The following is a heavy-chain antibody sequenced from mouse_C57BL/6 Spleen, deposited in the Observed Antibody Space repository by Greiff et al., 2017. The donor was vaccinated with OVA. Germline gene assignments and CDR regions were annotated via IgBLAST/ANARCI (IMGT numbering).Heavy chain of an antibody. J-gene: IGHJ2*01. CDR1: GFTFSSYA. V-gene: IGHV5-4*01. D-gene: IGHD1-1*02. Sequence: EVQGVESGGGLVKPGGSLKLSCAASGFTFSSYAMSWVRQTPEKRLEWVATISDGGSYTYYPDNVKGRITITRDNAKNNLYLQMSHLTSEDTAMYYCARKEGGAYYFDYWGQGTTLTVSS. CDR2: ISDGGSYT. CDR3: ARKEGGAYYFDY.